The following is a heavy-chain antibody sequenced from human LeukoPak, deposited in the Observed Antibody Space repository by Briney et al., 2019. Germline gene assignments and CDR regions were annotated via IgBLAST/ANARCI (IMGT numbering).Heavy chain of an antibody. V-gene: IGHV3-21*01. CDR1: GFTFNSYY. Sequence: GGSLRLSCAASGFTFNSYYMNWVRQAPGKGLEWVSSISSSSSYIYYADSVKGRFTISRDNAKNSLYLQMNSLRAEDTAVYYCARDRGRGIAAAGMGYYYYYGMDVWGQGTTVTVSS. J-gene: IGHJ6*02. D-gene: IGHD6-13*01. CDR2: ISSSSSYI. CDR3: ARDRGRGIAAAGMGYYYYYGMDV.